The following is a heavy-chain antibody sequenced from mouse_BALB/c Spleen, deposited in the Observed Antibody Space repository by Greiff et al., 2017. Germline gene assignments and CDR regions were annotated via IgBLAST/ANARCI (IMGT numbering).Heavy chain of an antibody. D-gene: IGHD1-1*01. Sequence: EVQLVESGGGLVKPGGSLKLSCAASGFTFSRYAMSWVRQSPEKRLEWVAEISSGGSYTYYPDTVTGRFTISRDNAKNTLYLEMSSLRSEDTAMYYCARRRDYYGSSSYYAMDYWGQGTSVTVAS. CDR2: ISSGGSYT. V-gene: IGHV5-9-4*01. CDR1: GFTFSRYA. CDR3: ARRRDYYGSSSYYAMDY. J-gene: IGHJ4*01.